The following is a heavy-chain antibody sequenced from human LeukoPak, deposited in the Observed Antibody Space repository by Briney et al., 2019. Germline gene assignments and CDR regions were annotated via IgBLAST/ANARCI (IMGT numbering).Heavy chain of an antibody. D-gene: IGHD1-1*01. Sequence: LSLTCAASGFTFDDYAMHWVRQAPGKGLEWVSGISWNSGSIVYADSVKGRFTISRDNAKNSLYLQMNSLRAEDMALYYCAKDKTAGTTGPGGDAFDIWGQGTMVTVSS. J-gene: IGHJ3*02. CDR1: GFTFDDYA. CDR2: ISWNSGSI. V-gene: IGHV3-9*03. CDR3: AKDKTAGTTGPGGDAFDI.